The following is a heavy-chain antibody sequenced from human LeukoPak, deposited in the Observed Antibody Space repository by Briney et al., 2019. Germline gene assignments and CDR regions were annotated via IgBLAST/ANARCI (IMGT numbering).Heavy chain of an antibody. Sequence: PSQTLSLTCAVSGGSISSGGYSWSWTRQPPGKGLEWIGYIYHSGSTYYNPSLKSRVTISVDRSKNQFSLKLSSVTAADTAVYYCARGADYGDYGYYFDYWGQGTLVTVSS. D-gene: IGHD4-17*01. J-gene: IGHJ4*02. V-gene: IGHV4-30-2*01. CDR2: IYHSGST. CDR3: ARGADYGDYGYYFDY. CDR1: GGSISSGGYS.